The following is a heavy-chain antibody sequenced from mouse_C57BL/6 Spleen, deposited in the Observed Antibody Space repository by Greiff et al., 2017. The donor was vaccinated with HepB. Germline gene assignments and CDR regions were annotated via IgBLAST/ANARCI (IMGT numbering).Heavy chain of an antibody. D-gene: IGHD2-2*01. V-gene: IGHV14-4*01. CDR1: GFNIKDDY. CDR2: IDPENGDT. CDR3: TKGGSGYEY. J-gene: IGHJ2*01. Sequence: EVQLQQSGAELVRPGASVKLSCTASGFNIKDDYMHWVKQRPEQGLEWIGWIDPENGDTEYASKFQGKATITADTSSNTAYLQLSSLTSEDTAVYYCTKGGSGYEYWGQGTTLTVSS.